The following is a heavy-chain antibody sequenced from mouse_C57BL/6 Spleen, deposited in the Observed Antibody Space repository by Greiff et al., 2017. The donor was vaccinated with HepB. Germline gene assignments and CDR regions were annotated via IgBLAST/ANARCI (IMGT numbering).Heavy chain of an antibody. V-gene: IGHV5-9*01. CDR2: ISGGGGNT. Sequence: EVQVVESGGGLVKPGGSLKLSCAASGFTFSSYTMSWVRQTPEKRLEWVATISGGGGNTYYPDSVKGRFTISRDNATNTLYLQMSSLRSEDTALYYCARLGTMVTTRYFDDWGQGTTRTVSS. D-gene: IGHD2-2*01. J-gene: IGHJ2*01. CDR3: ARLGTMVTTRYFDD. CDR1: GFTFSSYT.